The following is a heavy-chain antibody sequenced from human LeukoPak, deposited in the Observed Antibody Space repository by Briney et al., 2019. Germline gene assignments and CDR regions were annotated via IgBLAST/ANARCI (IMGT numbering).Heavy chain of an antibody. CDR3: ARGGPYYDILTGYPFDY. V-gene: IGHV1-69*05. CDR2: ILPIFGTA. J-gene: IGHJ4*02. Sequence: SVKVSCKASGGTFSSYAISWVRQAPGQGLEWMGGILPIFGTANYAQKFQGRVTITTDESTSTAYMELSSLRSEDTAVYYCARGGPYYDILTGYPFDYWGQGTLVTVSS. CDR1: GGTFSSYA. D-gene: IGHD3-9*01.